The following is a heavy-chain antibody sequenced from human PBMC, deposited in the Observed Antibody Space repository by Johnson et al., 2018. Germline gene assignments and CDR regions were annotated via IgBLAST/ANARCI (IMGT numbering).Heavy chain of an antibody. V-gene: IGHV3-15*07. D-gene: IGHD3-16*01. CDR3: TTVSMTTFGPL. CDR1: GFTFSDAW. CDR2: IQRKNDAGTT. J-gene: IGHJ3*01. Sequence: VQLQESGGGLVKPGGSLRLSCAASGFTFSDAWMTWVRQAPGKGLEWVGHIQRKNDAGTTDYAAPVKGRFTISREDSKNTVYLQMNSLKTEDTAVYYCTTVSMTTFGPLWGQGTMVTVS.